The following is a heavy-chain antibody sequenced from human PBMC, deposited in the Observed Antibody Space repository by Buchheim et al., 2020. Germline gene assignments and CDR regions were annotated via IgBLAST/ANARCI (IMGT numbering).Heavy chain of an antibody. Sequence: EVQLLESGGGLEQPGGSLRLSCAASGFTFSSYAMSWVRQAPGKGLEWVSAISGSGGITYYADSVKGRFAISRDSSKNTLYLQMNSLRAEDTAVYYCVKDEDQLVLWEYYQHWGQGTL. CDR1: GFTFSSYA. J-gene: IGHJ1*01. CDR3: VKDEDQLVLWEYYQH. V-gene: IGHV3-23*01. CDR2: ISGSGGIT. D-gene: IGHD6-6*01.